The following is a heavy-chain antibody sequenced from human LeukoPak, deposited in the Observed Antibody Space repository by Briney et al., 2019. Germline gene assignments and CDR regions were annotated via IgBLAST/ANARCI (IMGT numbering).Heavy chain of an antibody. CDR1: GGSISSGDYY. Sequence: SETLSLTCTVSGGSISSGDYYWSWIRQPPGKGLEWIGYIYYSGSTYYNPSLKSRVTISVDTSKNQFFLKLSSVTAADTAVYYCARERVYCSGGSCYPYYGMDVWGQGTTVTVSS. V-gene: IGHV4-30-4*01. CDR2: IYYSGST. J-gene: IGHJ6*02. D-gene: IGHD2-15*01. CDR3: ARERVYCSGGSCYPYYGMDV.